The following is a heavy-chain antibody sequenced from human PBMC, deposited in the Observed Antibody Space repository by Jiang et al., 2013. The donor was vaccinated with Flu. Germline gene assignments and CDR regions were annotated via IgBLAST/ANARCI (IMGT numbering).Heavy chain of an antibody. D-gene: IGHD3-9*01. CDR1: GGSISSSSYY. CDR2: IYYSGST. CDR3: ARHRRYFDSGLDI. Sequence: GPGLVKPSETLSLTCTVSGGSISSSSYYWGWIRQPPGKGLEWIGSIYYSGSTYYNPSLKSRVTISVDTSKNQFSLKLSSVTAADTAVYYCARHRRYFDSGLDIWGQGTMVTVSS. J-gene: IGHJ3*02. V-gene: IGHV4-39*01.